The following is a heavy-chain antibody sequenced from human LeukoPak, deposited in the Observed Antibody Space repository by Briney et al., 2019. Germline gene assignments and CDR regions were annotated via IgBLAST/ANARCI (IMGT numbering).Heavy chain of an antibody. J-gene: IGHJ1*01. D-gene: IGHD2-21*02. CDR1: GFTVSSNY. Sequence: GGSLRLSCAASGFTVSSNYMSWVRQAPGKGLEWVSVTYSGGSTYYADSVKGRFTISRDNSKNTLYLQMNSLRAEDTAVYYCATRGIVVVTATQHWGQGTLVTVSS. V-gene: IGHV3-53*01. CDR3: ATRGIVVVTATQH. CDR2: TYSGGST.